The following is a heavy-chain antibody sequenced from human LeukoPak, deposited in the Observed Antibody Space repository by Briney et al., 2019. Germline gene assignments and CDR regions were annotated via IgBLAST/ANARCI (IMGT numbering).Heavy chain of an antibody. CDR2: ISYDGTNK. D-gene: IGHD3-10*01. J-gene: IGHJ4*02. CDR1: GFTLSRYS. V-gene: IGHV3-30*04. CDR3: AKDYGSGSYSSEFCY. Sequence: GRSLRLSCAASGFTLSRYSMHWVRQTPGRGLAWVTAISYDGTNKYYADSVKGRFTISRDNSKNTLYLQMNSLRAEDTAVYYCAKDYGSGSYSSEFCYWGQGTLVTVSS.